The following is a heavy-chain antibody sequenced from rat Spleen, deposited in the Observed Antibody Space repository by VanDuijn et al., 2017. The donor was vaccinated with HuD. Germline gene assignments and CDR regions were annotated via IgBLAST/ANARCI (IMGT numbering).Heavy chain of an antibody. J-gene: IGHJ3*01. D-gene: IGHD1-11*01. CDR1: GFTFSNYD. Sequence: EVQLVESDGGLVQPGRSLQLSCAASGFTFSNYDMAWVRQAPTKGLEWVATIKYDGSSTYYRDSVKGRFTISRDNAKSTLYLQMDSLRSEDTATYYCERLGTEAIGNWFSYWGQGTLVTVSS. CDR3: ERLGTEAIGNWFSY. V-gene: IGHV5-29*01. CDR2: IKYDGSST.